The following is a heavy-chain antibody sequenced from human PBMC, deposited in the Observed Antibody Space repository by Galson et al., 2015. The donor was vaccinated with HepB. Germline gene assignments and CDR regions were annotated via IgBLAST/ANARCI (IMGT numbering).Heavy chain of an antibody. V-gene: IGHV1-46*03. Sequence: SVKVSCKASIYTTYYTHWVRQAPGQGLEWMGGVNPSSGSTRYAQKLQGRVTMTRDTSTSTVYMELSSLRSEDTAVYYCVREVVGANSKSFEYWGQGTLVTVSA. J-gene: IGHJ4*02. CDR1: IYTTYY. D-gene: IGHD4-11*01. CDR3: VREVVGANSKSFEY. CDR2: VNPSSGST.